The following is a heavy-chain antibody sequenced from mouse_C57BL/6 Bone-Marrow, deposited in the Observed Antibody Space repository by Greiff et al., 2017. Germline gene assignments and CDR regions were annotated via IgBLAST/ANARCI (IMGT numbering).Heavy chain of an antibody. V-gene: IGHV12-3*01. CDR2: ITHSGET. CDR1: GFPITSGYY. Sequence: VKLQESGPGLVKPSQSLFLTCSITGFPITSGYYWVWIRQSPGKPLEWMGYITHSGETFYNPSLQSPISITRETSKNQFFLQLNSVTTEDTAMYYCAGDRDYGPWFAYWGQGTLVTVSA. CDR3: AGDRDYGPWFAY. J-gene: IGHJ3*01. D-gene: IGHD1-2*01.